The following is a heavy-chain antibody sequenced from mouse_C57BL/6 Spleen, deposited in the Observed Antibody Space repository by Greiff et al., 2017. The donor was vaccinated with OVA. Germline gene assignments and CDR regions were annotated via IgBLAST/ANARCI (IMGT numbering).Heavy chain of an antibody. CDR3: ARPPPDGSSGLLTY. V-gene: IGHV1-42*01. J-gene: IGHJ3*01. CDR2: INPSTGGT. D-gene: IGHD3-2*02. Sequence: VQLKESGPELVKPGASVKISCKASGYSFTGYYMNWVKQSPEKSLEWIGEINPSTGGTTYNQKFKAKATLTVDKSSSTAYMQLKSLTSEDSAVYYCARPPPDGSSGLLTYWGQGTLVTVSA. CDR1: GYSFTGYY.